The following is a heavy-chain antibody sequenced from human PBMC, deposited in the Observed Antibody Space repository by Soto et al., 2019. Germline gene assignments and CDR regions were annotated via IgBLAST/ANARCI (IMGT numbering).Heavy chain of an antibody. CDR2: INVDGSAT. CDR1: GLTFSSSW. CDR3: ARDRGSYNGIFDY. D-gene: IGHD2-15*01. Sequence: EVQLVESGGGLVQPGGSRRLSCAVSGLTFSSSWMHWVRQAPGKGLVWVSRINVDGSATHYADSVQGRFTISRDNAKNILYLQMTNLSAEDTAVYYCARDRGSYNGIFDYWGQETLVTVSS. V-gene: IGHV3-74*01. J-gene: IGHJ4*02.